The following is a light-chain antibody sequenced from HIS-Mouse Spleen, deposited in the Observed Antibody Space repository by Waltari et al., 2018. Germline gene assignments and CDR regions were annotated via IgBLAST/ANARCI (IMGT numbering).Light chain of an antibody. V-gene: IGLV2-23*01. Sequence: QSALTQPASVSGSPGQSITISCTGTSSDVGSYNLVSWYQPHPGKAPQLMIYEGSKRPSRVSNRFSGSKSGNTASLTISGLQAEDEADYYCCSYAGSSTWVFGGGTKLTVL. CDR3: CSYAGSSTWV. J-gene: IGLJ3*02. CDR1: SSDVGSYNL. CDR2: EGS.